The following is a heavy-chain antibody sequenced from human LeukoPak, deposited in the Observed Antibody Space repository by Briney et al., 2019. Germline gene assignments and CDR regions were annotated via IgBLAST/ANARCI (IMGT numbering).Heavy chain of an antibody. CDR2: IYSGGST. D-gene: IGHD4-23*01. V-gene: IGHV3-53*01. Sequence: GGSLRLSCAASGFTVSSNYMSWVRQAPGKGLEWVSVIYSGGSTYYADSVKGRFTISRDNSKNTLYLQMNSLRAEDTAAYYCARTGRWSPYVVDYWGQGTLVTVSS. J-gene: IGHJ4*02. CDR3: ARTGRWSPYVVDY. CDR1: GFTVSSNY.